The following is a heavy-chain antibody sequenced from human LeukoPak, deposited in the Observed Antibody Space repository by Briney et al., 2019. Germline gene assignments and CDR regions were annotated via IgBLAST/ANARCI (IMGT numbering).Heavy chain of an antibody. CDR3: AKNLRTSVAAYEY. Sequence: GGSLRLSCAASGFTLSSYAMSWVRQAPGKGLEWVSVISGNGGSTYYADSVKGRFTISRDNSKNTLYLQMNSLRAEDTAVYYCAKNLRTSVAAYEYWGQGTLVTVSS. V-gene: IGHV3-23*01. CDR1: GFTLSSYA. J-gene: IGHJ4*02. CDR2: ISGNGGST. D-gene: IGHD6-19*01.